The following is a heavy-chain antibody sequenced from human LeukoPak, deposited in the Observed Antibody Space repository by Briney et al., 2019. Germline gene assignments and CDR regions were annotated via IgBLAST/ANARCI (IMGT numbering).Heavy chain of an antibody. CDR2: MNPNSGNT. CDR1: GYTFSSYD. CDR3: ARGRNERDLRLLLY. J-gene: IGHJ4*02. D-gene: IGHD3-16*01. V-gene: IGHV1-8*01. Sequence: ASVKVSCKASGYTFSSYDINWVRQATGQGLEWMGWMNPNSGNTGYAQKLQGRLIMTSNTSISTAYMELSSLTSEDTAMYYCARGRNERDLRLLLYWGQGTLVTVSS.